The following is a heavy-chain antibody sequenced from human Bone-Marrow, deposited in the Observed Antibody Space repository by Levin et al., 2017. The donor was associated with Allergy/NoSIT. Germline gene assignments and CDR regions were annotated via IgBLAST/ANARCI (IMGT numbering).Heavy chain of an antibody. CDR2: ISYDGSNK. Sequence: AGGSLRLSCAASGFTFSSYGMHWVRQAPGKGLEWVAVISYDGSNKYYADSVKGRFTISRDNSKNTLYLQMNSLRAEDTAVYYCAKDLSGATGGGYWGQGTLVTVSS. CDR1: GFTFSSYG. D-gene: IGHD3-16*01. V-gene: IGHV3-30*18. J-gene: IGHJ4*02. CDR3: AKDLSGATGGGY.